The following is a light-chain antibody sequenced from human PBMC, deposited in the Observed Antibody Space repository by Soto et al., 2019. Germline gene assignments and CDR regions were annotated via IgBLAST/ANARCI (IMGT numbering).Light chain of an antibody. Sequence: DIQMTQSPSTLSASVGDRVTITCRACQSISSWLAWYQQKPGKAPKLLIYKASSLESGVLSRFSGSGSGTEFTLTISSLQPDDFATYYCQQYNSYSWTFGQGTKVDIK. J-gene: IGKJ1*01. CDR2: KAS. CDR3: QQYNSYSWT. V-gene: IGKV1-5*03. CDR1: QSISSW.